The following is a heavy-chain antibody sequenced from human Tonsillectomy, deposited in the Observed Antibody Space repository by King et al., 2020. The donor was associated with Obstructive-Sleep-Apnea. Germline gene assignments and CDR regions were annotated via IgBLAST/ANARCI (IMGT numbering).Heavy chain of an antibody. J-gene: IGHJ4*02. V-gene: IGHV3-49*03. D-gene: IGHD3-22*01. CDR2: IRSKAYGGTT. CDR3: TRALYYYDSSGYYYSFGY. CDR1: GFTFGDYA. Sequence: VQLVESGGGLVQPGRSLRLSCTASGFTFGDYAMSWFRQAPGKGLEWVGFIRSKAYGGTTEYAASVKGRFTIPRDDSKSIAYLQMNSLKTEDTAVYYCTRALYYYDSSGYYYSFGYWGQGTLVTVSS.